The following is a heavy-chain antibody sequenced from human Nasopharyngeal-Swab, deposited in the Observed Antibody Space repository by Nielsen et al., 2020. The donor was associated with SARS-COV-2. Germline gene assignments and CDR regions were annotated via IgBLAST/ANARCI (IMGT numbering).Heavy chain of an antibody. D-gene: IGHD1-26*01. Sequence: GGSLRLSCAASGFTFSSSEMTWVRQAPGKGLEWVSYISSSGNTMYYADSVKGRFTISRDNAKNSLYLQMNSLRAEDTAVYYCARGPGGSYFDSWGQGTLATVSS. CDR2: ISSSGNTM. J-gene: IGHJ4*02. CDR1: GFTFSSSE. V-gene: IGHV3-48*03. CDR3: ARGPGGSYFDS.